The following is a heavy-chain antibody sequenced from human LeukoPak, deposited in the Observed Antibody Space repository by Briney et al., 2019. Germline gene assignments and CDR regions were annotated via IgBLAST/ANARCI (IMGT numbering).Heavy chain of an antibody. D-gene: IGHD5-12*01. CDR2: VRNDGSNE. CDR1: GFVLSDYG. J-gene: IGHJ4*02. V-gene: IGHV3-30*02. Sequence: GGSLRLSCAASGFVLSDYGMHWVRQAPGKGLAWVAFVRNDGSNEYYVGSVKGRFTISRDKSKNTLYLQMNSLRAEDTAVYSCAKESDSGYHSEGPKNWGLGTLVTVSS. CDR3: AKESDSGYHSEGPKN.